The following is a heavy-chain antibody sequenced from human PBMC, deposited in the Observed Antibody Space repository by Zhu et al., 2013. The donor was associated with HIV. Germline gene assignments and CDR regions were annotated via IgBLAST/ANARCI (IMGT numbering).Heavy chain of an antibody. D-gene: IGHD2-2*01. Sequence: QVQLVQSGAEVKKPGASVKVSCKASGYMFAGYYMHWVRQAPGQGLEWMGWINPNSGGTNYAQKFQGRVTMTRDTSISTAYMELSRLRSDDTAVYYCAREQCSSTTCYQYMDVWGKGTTVTVSS. CDR1: GYMFAGYY. V-gene: IGHV1-2*02. J-gene: IGHJ6*03. CDR2: INPNSGGT. CDR3: AREQCSSTTCYQYMDV.